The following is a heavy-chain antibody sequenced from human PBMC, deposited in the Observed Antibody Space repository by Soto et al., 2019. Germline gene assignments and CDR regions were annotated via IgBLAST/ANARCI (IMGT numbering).Heavy chain of an antibody. Sequence: ASLKVSCKASGYTFTSYGISWVRQAPGQGLEWMGWISAYNGNTNYAQKLQGRVTMTTDTSTSTAYMKLRSLRSDDTAVYYCARLDFWEEPYYYCGMDVWGQGTTVTVYS. J-gene: IGHJ6*02. D-gene: IGHD3-16*01. CDR1: GYTFTSYG. V-gene: IGHV1-18*04. CDR3: ARLDFWEEPYYYCGMDV. CDR2: ISAYNGNT.